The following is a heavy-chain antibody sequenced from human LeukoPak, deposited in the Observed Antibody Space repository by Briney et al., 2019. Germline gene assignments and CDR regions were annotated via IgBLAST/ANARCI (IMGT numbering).Heavy chain of an antibody. D-gene: IGHD5-12*01. V-gene: IGHV1-69*13. CDR2: IIPIFGTA. J-gene: IGHJ5*02. CDR1: GYTFTGYY. Sequence: SVKVSCKASGYTFTGYYMHWVRQAPGQGLEWMGGIIPIFGTANYAQKFQGRVTITADESTSTAYMELSSLRSEDTAVYYGARDGSWGQGTLVTVSS. CDR3: ARDGS.